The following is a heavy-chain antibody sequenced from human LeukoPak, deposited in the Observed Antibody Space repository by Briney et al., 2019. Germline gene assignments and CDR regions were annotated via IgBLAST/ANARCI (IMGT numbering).Heavy chain of an antibody. D-gene: IGHD3-3*01. CDR3: ARGPRPTYYDFRSGYYTGEYFDY. CDR2: IIPIFGTA. J-gene: IGHJ4*02. V-gene: IGHV1-69*13. CDR1: GGTFSSYA. Sequence: SVKVSCKASGGTFSSYAISWVRQAPGQGLEWMGGIIPIFGTANYAQKFQGRVTITADESTSTAYMELSSLRSEDTAVYYCARGPRPTYYDFRSGYYTGEYFDYWGQGTLVTVSS.